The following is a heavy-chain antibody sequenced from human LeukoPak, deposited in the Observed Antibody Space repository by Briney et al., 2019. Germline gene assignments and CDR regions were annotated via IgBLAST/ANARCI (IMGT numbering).Heavy chain of an antibody. J-gene: IGHJ4*02. Sequence: ASVKVSCKASGYAFTAYYMHWVRQAPGQGLEWMGWINPNSGGTNYAQKFQGRVTMTRDTSISTAYMELSRLRSDDTAVFYCARDYYDSSGYGSFDYWGQGTLVTVSS. CDR2: INPNSGGT. CDR3: ARDYYDSSGYGSFDY. V-gene: IGHV1-2*02. CDR1: GYAFTAYY. D-gene: IGHD3-22*01.